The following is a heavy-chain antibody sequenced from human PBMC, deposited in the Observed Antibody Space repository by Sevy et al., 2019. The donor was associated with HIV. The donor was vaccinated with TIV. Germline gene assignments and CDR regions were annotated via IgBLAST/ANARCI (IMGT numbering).Heavy chain of an antibody. J-gene: IGHJ4*02. CDR3: ARDLPHLLPWELSRGSDF. CDR1: GFTFSNYA. V-gene: IGHV3-30*04. CDR2: ISHDEIHK. Sequence: GGSLRLSCTAYGFTFSNYAVHWVRQAPGKGLEWVAIISHDEIHKDFADSVRGRFSISRDTSKNTIYLQMNNLRPEDTAVYYCARDLPHLLPWELSRGSDFWGQGTLVTVSS. D-gene: IGHD3-16*01.